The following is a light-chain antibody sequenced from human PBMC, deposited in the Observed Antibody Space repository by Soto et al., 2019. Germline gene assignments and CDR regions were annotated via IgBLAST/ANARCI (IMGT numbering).Light chain of an antibody. Sequence: EIELTQFPATLSLSPGERATLSCRASHSVSHYLAWYQHKPGQAPRLLIYGASNRAAGIPARFSGSGSGTHFTLTISSLEPEDFAIYYCQQRSNWLFTFGPGTKVDIK. CDR2: GAS. V-gene: IGKV3-11*01. J-gene: IGKJ3*01. CDR1: HSVSHY. CDR3: QQRSNWLFT.